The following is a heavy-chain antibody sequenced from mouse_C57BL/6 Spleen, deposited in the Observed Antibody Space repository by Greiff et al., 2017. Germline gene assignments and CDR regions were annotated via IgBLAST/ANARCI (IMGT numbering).Heavy chain of an antibody. J-gene: IGHJ3*01. CDR1: GYTFTSSW. CDR2: LAPSDIEP. CDR3: ARSDSSGYGFAY. D-gene: IGHD3-2*02. Sequence: QVQLQQPGAELVRPGSSVKLSCKASGYTFTSSWMHWVKPRPIQGLAWIGNLAPSDIEPHSNQKFKDKATLTVDKSSSTAYMQLSSLTSEDSAVYYCARSDSSGYGFAYWGQGTLVTVSA. V-gene: IGHV1-52*01.